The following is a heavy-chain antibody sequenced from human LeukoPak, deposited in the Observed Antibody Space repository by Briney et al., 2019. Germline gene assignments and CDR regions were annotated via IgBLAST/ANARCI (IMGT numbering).Heavy chain of an antibody. Sequence: PGGSLRLSCAASGFTFSSYTMSWVRQAPGKGLEWVSTITTSDGNTYYADSVKGRFTISRDNSKNTLYLQMNSLRAEDTAVYYCATRVSTSRSFDYWGQGTLVTVSS. J-gene: IGHJ4*02. CDR2: ITTSDGNT. V-gene: IGHV3-23*01. CDR1: GFTFSSYT. CDR3: ATRVSTSRSFDY.